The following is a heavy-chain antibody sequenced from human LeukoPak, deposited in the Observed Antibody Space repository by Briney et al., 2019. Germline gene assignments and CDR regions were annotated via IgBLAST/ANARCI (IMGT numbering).Heavy chain of an antibody. CDR1: GFTFSNYE. Sequence: GGSLRLSCAPSGFTFSNYEMNWVRQAPGKGLEWVSFICSSGVLIYYADSVKGRFTISRDNAKNSLYLQMNSLRVEDTAVYYCARVSGSGWHFDYWGQGSLVTVSS. CDR2: ICSSGVLI. CDR3: ARVSGSGWHFDY. J-gene: IGHJ4*02. D-gene: IGHD6-19*01. V-gene: IGHV3-48*03.